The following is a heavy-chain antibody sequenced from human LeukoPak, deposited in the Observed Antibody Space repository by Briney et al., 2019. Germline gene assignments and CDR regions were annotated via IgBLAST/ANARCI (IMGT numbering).Heavy chain of an antibody. CDR1: GESISGFY. Sequence: SETLSLTCTVSGESISGFYWTWIRQPPGKGLEWIGYIYYSGSTNYNPSLKSRVTISVDTSKNQISLKVRSATAADTAVYYCACLTTADAFDIWGQGTMVTVSS. V-gene: IGHV4-59*01. J-gene: IGHJ3*02. CDR2: IYYSGST. D-gene: IGHD3-22*01. CDR3: ACLTTADAFDI.